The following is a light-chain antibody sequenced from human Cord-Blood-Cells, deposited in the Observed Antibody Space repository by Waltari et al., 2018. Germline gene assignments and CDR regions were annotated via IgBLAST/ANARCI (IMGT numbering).Light chain of an antibody. CDR2: WAS. J-gene: IGKJ3*01. CDR3: QQYYSTPLT. CDR1: QSVLYSSNNKNY. V-gene: IGKV4-1*01. Sequence: DIVMTQSPDSLAVSLGERATIHCKSSQSVLYSSNNKNYLAWYQQKPGQPPKLLICWASTRESGVPDRFSGSGSGTDFTLTSSSLQAEDVAVYYCQQYYSTPLTFGPGTKVDIK.